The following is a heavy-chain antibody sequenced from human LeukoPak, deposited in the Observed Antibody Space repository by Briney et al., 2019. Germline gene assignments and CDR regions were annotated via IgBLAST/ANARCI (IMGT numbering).Heavy chain of an antibody. Sequence: SGTLSLTCAVSGGSISSSNWWSWVRQPPGKGLEWIGEIYHSGSTNYNPSLKSRVTISVDTSKNQFSLKLSSVTAADTAVYYCARDPATVTTVDYWGQGTLVTVSS. CDR3: ARDPATVTTVDY. CDR2: IYHSGST. D-gene: IGHD4-17*01. V-gene: IGHV4-4*02. J-gene: IGHJ4*02. CDR1: GGSISSSNW.